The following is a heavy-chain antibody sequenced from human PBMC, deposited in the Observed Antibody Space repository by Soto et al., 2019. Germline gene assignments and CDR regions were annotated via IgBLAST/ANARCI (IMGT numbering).Heavy chain of an antibody. J-gene: IGHJ3*02. CDR2: IIPILGIA. D-gene: IGHD6-13*01. Sequence: SVKVSCKASGGTFSSYTISWVRQAPGQGLEWMGRIIPILGIANYAQKFQGRVTITADKSTSTAYMELSSLRSEDTAVYYCARDRPPNSSSWPDAFDIWGQGTMVTVS. CDR3: ARDRPPNSSSWPDAFDI. CDR1: GGTFSSYT. V-gene: IGHV1-69*04.